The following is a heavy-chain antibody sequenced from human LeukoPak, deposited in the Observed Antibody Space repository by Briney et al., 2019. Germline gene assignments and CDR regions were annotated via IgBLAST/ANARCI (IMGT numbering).Heavy chain of an antibody. CDR1: VGTFSIYA. CDR2: IIPIFGRA. J-gene: IGHJ3*02. Sequence: SVTVSFKSSVGTFSIYAISWVRQAPGQGLEWMGGIIPIFGRANYAQKFQGRVTITADESTSTAYMELSSLTSEDTAVYYCARGAPLKRIIMVRGDANVFDIWGQGTMVTVSS. CDR3: ARGAPLKRIIMVRGDANVFDI. D-gene: IGHD3-10*01. V-gene: IGHV1-69*13.